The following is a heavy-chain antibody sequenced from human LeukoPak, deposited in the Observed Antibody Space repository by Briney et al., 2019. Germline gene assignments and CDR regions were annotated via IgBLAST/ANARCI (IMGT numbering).Heavy chain of an antibody. D-gene: IGHD3-22*01. Sequence: GGSLRLSCAASGFTFSSYGMHWVRQAPGKGLEWVAVIWYDGSNKYYADSVKGRFTIPRDNSKNTLYLQMNSLRAEDTAVYYCARDDGSGYYLFDYWGQGTLVTVSS. J-gene: IGHJ4*02. V-gene: IGHV3-33*01. CDR3: ARDDGSGYYLFDY. CDR1: GFTFSSYG. CDR2: IWYDGSNK.